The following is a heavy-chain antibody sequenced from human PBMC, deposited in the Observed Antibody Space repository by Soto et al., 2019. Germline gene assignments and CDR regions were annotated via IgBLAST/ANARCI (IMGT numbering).Heavy chain of an antibody. Sequence: EVSLRLSCAASGFTFSSYAMHWVRQAPGKGLEWVAVISYDGSNKYYADSVKGRFTISRDNSKNTLYLQMNSLRAEDTAVYYCARDHYSDSSGSLDYWGQGTLVTVSS. D-gene: IGHD3-22*01. CDR2: ISYDGSNK. J-gene: IGHJ4*02. CDR3: ARDHYSDSSGSLDY. CDR1: GFTFSSYA. V-gene: IGHV3-30-3*01.